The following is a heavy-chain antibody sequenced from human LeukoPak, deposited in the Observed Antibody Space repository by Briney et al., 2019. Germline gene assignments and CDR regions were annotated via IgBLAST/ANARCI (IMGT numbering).Heavy chain of an antibody. Sequence: SETLSLTGTVSGGSISNYYWSWIRQPPGKGLEWIGYIYYSGSTNYNPSLKSRITISVDTSKNQFSLKLSSVTAADTAVYYCARVEAVAGNNWFDPWGQGTLVTVSS. V-gene: IGHV4-59*01. CDR2: IYYSGST. CDR1: GGSISNYY. J-gene: IGHJ5*02. D-gene: IGHD6-19*01. CDR3: ARVEAVAGNNWFDP.